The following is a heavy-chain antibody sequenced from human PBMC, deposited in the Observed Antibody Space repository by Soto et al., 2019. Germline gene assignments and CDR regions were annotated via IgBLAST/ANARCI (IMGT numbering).Heavy chain of an antibody. CDR2: IIPILGIA. V-gene: IGHV1-69*08. CDR3: ARDDDSSGYAPFY. D-gene: IGHD3-22*01. CDR1: GGTFSSYT. Sequence: QVQLVQSGAEVKKPGSSVKVSCKASGGTFSSYTISWVRQAPGQGLEWMGRIIPILGIANCAQKFQGRVTITADKSTSTAYMELSSLRSEDTAVYYCARDDDSSGYAPFYWGQGTLVTVSS. J-gene: IGHJ4*02.